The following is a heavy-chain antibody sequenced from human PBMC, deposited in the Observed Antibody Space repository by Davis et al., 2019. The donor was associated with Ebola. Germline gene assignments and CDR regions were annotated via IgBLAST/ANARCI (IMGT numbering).Heavy chain of an antibody. CDR1: GFTFSDYY. Sequence: GESLKISCAASGFTFSDYYMSWIRQAPGKGLEWVSYISSSSSYTNYADSVKGRFTISRDNAKNSLYLQMNSLRAEDTAVYYCARVEGYYYGSGSYYTKYNWFDPWGQGTLVTVSS. V-gene: IGHV3-11*06. CDR3: ARVEGYYYGSGSYYTKYNWFDP. J-gene: IGHJ5*02. D-gene: IGHD3-10*01. CDR2: ISSSSSYT.